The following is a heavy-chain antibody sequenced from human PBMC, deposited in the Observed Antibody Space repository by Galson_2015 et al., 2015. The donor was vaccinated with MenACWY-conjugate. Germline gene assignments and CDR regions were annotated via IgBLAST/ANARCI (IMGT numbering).Heavy chain of an antibody. CDR3: ARDPERGDGYVLDY. Sequence: SLRLSCAASGFTFSSYWMYWVRQAPGKGLVWVAHINRDDSTINYAESVKGRFTISRDNAKNMLYLQMNSLRVEDAAVSYCARDPERGDGYVLDYWGQGTLVTVSS. V-gene: IGHV3-74*01. CDR1: GFTFSSYW. CDR2: INRDDSTI. D-gene: IGHD5-24*01. J-gene: IGHJ4*02.